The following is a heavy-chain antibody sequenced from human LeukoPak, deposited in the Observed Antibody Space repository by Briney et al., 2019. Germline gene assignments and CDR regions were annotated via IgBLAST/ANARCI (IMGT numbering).Heavy chain of an antibody. CDR1: GYTLTELS. J-gene: IGHJ4*02. CDR2: FDPEDGET. D-gene: IGHD6-13*01. CDR3: ATVSNGILSSSWSPRFFDY. V-gene: IGHV1-24*01. Sequence: ASVKVSFKVSGYTLTELSMHWVRQAPGKGLEWMGGFDPEDGETIYAQKFQGRVTMTEDTSTDTAYMELSSLRSEDTAVYYCATVSNGILSSSWSPRFFDYWGQGTLVTVSS.